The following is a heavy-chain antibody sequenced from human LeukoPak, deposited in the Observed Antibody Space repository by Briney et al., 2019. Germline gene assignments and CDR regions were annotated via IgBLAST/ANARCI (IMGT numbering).Heavy chain of an antibody. Sequence: SETLSLTCTVSGGSISSSSYYWGWIRQPPGKGLEWIGSIYYSGSTYYNPSLKSRVTISVDTSKNQFSLKLSSVTAADTAVYYCARDRRGAAAAVDYWGQRTLVTVSS. CDR1: GGSISSSSYY. CDR3: ARDRRGAAAAVDY. V-gene: IGHV4-39*07. D-gene: IGHD6-13*01. CDR2: IYYSGST. J-gene: IGHJ4*02.